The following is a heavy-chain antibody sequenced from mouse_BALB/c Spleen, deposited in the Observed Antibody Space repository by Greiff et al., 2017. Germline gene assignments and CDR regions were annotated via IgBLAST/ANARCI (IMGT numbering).Heavy chain of an antibody. CDR1: GFTFSSYG. CDR3: AREGTPYYFDY. J-gene: IGHJ2*01. CDR2: INSNGGST. V-gene: IGHV5-6-3*01. D-gene: IGHD3-3*01. Sequence: EVKLVESGGGLVQPGGSLKLSCAASGFTFSSYGMSWVRQTPDKRLELVATINSNGGSTYYPDSVKGRFTISRDNAKNTLYLQMSSLKSEDTAMYYCAREGTPYYFDYWGQGTTLTVSS.